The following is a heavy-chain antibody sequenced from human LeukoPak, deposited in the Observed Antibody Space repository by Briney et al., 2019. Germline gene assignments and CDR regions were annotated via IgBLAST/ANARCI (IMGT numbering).Heavy chain of an antibody. CDR2: IYHSGST. CDR1: GYSISSGYY. D-gene: IGHD5-18*01. CDR3: AKSSYSIFDY. V-gene: IGHV4-38-2*02. J-gene: IGHJ4*02. Sequence: SETLSLACTVSGYSISSGYYWGWIRQPPGKGLEWIGSIYHSGSTYYNPSLKSRVTISVDTSKNQFSLKLSSVTAADTAVYYCAKSSYSIFDYWGQGTLVTVSS.